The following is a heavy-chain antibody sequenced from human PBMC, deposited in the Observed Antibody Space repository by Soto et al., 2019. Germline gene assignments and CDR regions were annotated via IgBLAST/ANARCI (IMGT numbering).Heavy chain of an antibody. D-gene: IGHD3-3*01. CDR3: ARTEWLFRYFDY. CDR1: GYTFTSYY. CDR2: INPSGGST. V-gene: IGHV1-46*03. Sequence: QVQLVQSGAEVKKPGASVKVSCKASGYTFTSYYMHWVRQAPGQGLEWMGIINPSGGSTSYAQKFQGRVTMTRDTSTSTVYMELSSLRYEDTAVYYCARTEWLFRYFDYWGQGTLVTVSS. J-gene: IGHJ4*02.